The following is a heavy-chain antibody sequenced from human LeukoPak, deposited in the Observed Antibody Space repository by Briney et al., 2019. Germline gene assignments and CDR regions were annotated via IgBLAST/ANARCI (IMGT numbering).Heavy chain of an antibody. Sequence: GGSLRLSCTASGLTFSTSGFNWVRQAPGKGLEWVASIGPTGSDRYHADSIKGRFTISRDNANNFLYLQMNSLRAEETAVYYCATETNGRHYDYWGQGTLLTVSS. CDR3: ATETNGRHYDY. D-gene: IGHD1-14*01. V-gene: IGHV3-21*06. CDR1: GLTFSTSG. J-gene: IGHJ4*02. CDR2: IGPTGSDR.